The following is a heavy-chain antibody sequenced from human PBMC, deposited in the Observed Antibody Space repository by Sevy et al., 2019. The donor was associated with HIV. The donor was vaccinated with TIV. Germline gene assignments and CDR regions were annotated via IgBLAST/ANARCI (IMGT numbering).Heavy chain of an antibody. D-gene: IGHD3-3*01. CDR2: ISYDRSNK. CDR1: GFTFSSYA. CDR3: ARDRFGPFDP. V-gene: IGHV3-30*04. Sequence: GGSLRLSCAASGFTFSSYAMHRVRQAPSKGLEWVAVISYDRSNKYYADSVKGRFTISRDNSKNTLYLQMNSLRAEDTAVYYCARDRFGPFDPWGQGTLVTVSS. J-gene: IGHJ5*02.